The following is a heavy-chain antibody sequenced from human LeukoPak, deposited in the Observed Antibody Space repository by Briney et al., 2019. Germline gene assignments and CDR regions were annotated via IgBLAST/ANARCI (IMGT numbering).Heavy chain of an antibody. V-gene: IGHV1-18*01. J-gene: IGHJ4*02. D-gene: IGHD3-10*01. CDR3: ARDRLLWFGELGLVYFDY. Sequence: ASVKVSCKASGYTFTSYGISWVRQAPGQGLEWMGWISAYNGNTNYAQKLQGRVTMTTDTSTSTAYMELRSLRSDDTAVYYCARDRLLWFGELGLVYFDYWGQGTLVTVSS. CDR1: GYTFTSYG. CDR2: ISAYNGNT.